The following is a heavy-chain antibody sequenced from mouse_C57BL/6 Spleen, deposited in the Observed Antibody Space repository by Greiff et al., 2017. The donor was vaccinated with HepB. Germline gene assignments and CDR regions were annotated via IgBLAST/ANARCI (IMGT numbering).Heavy chain of an antibody. CDR1: GYTFTDYN. Sequence: EVQLQQSGPELVKPGASVKIPCKASGYTFTDYNMDWVKQSHGKSLEWIGDINPNNGGTIYNQKFKGKATLTVDKSSSTAYMELRSLTSEDTAVYYCARSGYDGYYDWYFDVWGTGTTVTVSS. J-gene: IGHJ1*03. D-gene: IGHD2-3*01. CDR2: INPNNGGT. V-gene: IGHV1-18*01. CDR3: ARSGYDGYYDWYFDV.